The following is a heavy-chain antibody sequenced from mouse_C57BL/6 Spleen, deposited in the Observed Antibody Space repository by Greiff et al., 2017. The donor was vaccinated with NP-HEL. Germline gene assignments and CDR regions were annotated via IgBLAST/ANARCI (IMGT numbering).Heavy chain of an antibody. CDR1: GYTFTSYW. V-gene: IGHV1-64*01. Sequence: QVQLQQPGAELVKPGASVKLSCKASGYTFTSYWMHWVKQRPGQGLEWIGMIHPNSGSTNYNEKFKSKATLTVDKSSSTAYMQLSSLTSEDSAVYYCASLYGSSPAWFAYWGQGTLVTVSA. J-gene: IGHJ3*01. D-gene: IGHD1-1*01. CDR3: ASLYGSSPAWFAY. CDR2: IHPNSGST.